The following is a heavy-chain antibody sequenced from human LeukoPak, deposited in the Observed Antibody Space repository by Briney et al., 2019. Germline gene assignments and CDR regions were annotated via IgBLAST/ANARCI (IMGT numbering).Heavy chain of an antibody. CDR2: IYYNGNT. Sequence: SETLSLTCTVSGGSISSSSYYWDWIRQPPGKGLEWIGSIYYNGNTYYNPSLKSRVIISVDTSKNQFSLKLTSVTAADTAVYYCARRTSITWVYFDYWGQGTLVTVSS. CDR1: GGSISSSSYY. J-gene: IGHJ4*02. CDR3: ARRTSITWVYFDY. V-gene: IGHV4-39*01. D-gene: IGHD1-14*01.